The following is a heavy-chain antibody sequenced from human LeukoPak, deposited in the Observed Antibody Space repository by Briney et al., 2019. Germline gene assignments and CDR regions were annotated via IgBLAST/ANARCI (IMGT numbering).Heavy chain of an antibody. V-gene: IGHV4-34*01. J-gene: IGHJ4*02. CDR1: GGSFSGYY. Sequence: PSETLSLTCAVYGGSFSGYYWSWIRQPPGKGLEWIGEINHSGSTNYNPSLKSRVTISVDTSKNQFSLKLSSVTAADTAVYYCARLNWWELYFDYWGQGTLVTVSS. D-gene: IGHD1-26*01. CDR2: INHSGST. CDR3: ARLNWWELYFDY.